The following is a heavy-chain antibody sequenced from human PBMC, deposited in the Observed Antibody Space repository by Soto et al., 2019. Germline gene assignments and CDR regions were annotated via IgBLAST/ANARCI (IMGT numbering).Heavy chain of an antibody. CDR2: IIPIFGTA. V-gene: IGHV1-69*13. CDR1: GGTFSSYA. Sequence: GALVKVSCKASGGTFSSYAISWVRQAPGQGLEWMGGIIPIFGTANYAQKFQGRVTITADESTSTAYMELSSLRSEDTAVYYCARVSRDYIYYYYGMDVWGQGTTVPVSS. D-gene: IGHD4-17*01. CDR3: ARVSRDYIYYYYGMDV. J-gene: IGHJ6*02.